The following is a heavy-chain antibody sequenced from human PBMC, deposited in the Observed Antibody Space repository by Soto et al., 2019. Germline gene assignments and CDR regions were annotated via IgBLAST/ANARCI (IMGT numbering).Heavy chain of an antibody. D-gene: IGHD1-1*01. CDR1: GGTFSSYA. V-gene: IGHV1-69*13. Sequence: GASVKVSCKASGGTFSSYAISWVRQAPGQGLERMGGIIPIFGTANYAQKFQGRVTITADESTSTAYMGLSSLRSEDTAVYYCARIRERTVNYPWFDPWGQGTLVTVSS. CDR2: IIPIFGTA. J-gene: IGHJ5*02. CDR3: ARIRERTVNYPWFDP.